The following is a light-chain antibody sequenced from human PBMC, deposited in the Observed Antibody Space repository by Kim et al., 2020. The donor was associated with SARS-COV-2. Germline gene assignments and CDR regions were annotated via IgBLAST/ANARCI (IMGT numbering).Light chain of an antibody. CDR2: SHD. J-gene: IGLJ3*02. V-gene: IGLV1-44*01. CDR3: AVWDDNLNGPV. Sequence: QSVVTQPPSTSGAPGQRVTIPCSGSISNIGTNTVNWYQQFPGTAPKLLIYSHDRRPSGVPDRFSGSKSGTSASLAIGGLQSEDEADYYCAVWDDNLNGPVFGGGTQLTVL. CDR1: ISNIGTNT.